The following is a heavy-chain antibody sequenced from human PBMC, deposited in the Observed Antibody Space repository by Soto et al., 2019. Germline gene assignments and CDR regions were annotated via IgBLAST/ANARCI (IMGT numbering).Heavy chain of an antibody. V-gene: IGHV4-61*01. CDR3: ATAYSSGWLHIDY. CDR2: IYSSGGA. D-gene: IGHD6-19*01. CDR1: GDSVSSGHYY. J-gene: IGHJ4*02. Sequence: ETLSLTCTVSGDSVSSGHYYWSWIRQPPGKGLEWIGYIYSSGGATYNPSLKSRVTISVDTSKNQFSLKLNSVIAADTAVYYSATAYSSGWLHIDYWGPGTLVTVSS.